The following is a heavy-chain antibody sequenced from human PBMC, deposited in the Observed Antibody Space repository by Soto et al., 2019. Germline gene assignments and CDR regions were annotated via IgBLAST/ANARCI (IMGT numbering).Heavy chain of an antibody. J-gene: IGHJ4*02. CDR2: ISGSGGST. CDR3: AKVTGIRSPRVDPFDY. CDR1: GFTFSSYA. D-gene: IGHD3-10*01. Sequence: GGSLRLSCAASGFTFSSYAMSWVRQAPGKGLEWVSAISGSGGSTYYADSVKGRFTISRDNSKNTLYLQMSSLRAEDTAVYYCAKVTGIRSPRVDPFDYRGQGTLVTVSS. V-gene: IGHV3-23*01.